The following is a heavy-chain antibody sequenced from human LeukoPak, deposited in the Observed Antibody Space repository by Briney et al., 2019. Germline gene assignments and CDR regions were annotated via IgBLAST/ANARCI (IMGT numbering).Heavy chain of an antibody. CDR2: INHSRST. D-gene: IGHD3-9*01. CDR1: GGSFSGYY. V-gene: IGHV4-34*01. CDR3: ARAFPYYDILTGSLEHQNFDY. Sequence: SETLSLTCGVYGGSFSGYYGSWIRQPPGKGLEWIGEINHSRSTNYNPSLKSRVTISVDTSKNQFSLKLSSVTAADTAVYYCARAFPYYDILTGSLEHQNFDYWGQGTLVTVSS. J-gene: IGHJ4*02.